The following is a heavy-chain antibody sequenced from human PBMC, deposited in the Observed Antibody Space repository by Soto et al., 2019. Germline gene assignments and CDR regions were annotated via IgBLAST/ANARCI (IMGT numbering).Heavy chain of an antibody. V-gene: IGHV4-31*03. CDR3: ARASLGYCSSTSCRSNWFDP. D-gene: IGHD2-2*01. CDR1: GGSIRSGGYY. Sequence: QVQLQESGPGLVKPSQTLSLTCTVSGGSIRSGGYYWTWIRQHPGKGLEWIGYIYYTGSTYYNPSLKSRVTISVDTSKNQFSLKRSSVTAADTAVYYCARASLGYCSSTSCRSNWFDPWGQGTLVTVSS. CDR2: IYYTGST. J-gene: IGHJ5*02.